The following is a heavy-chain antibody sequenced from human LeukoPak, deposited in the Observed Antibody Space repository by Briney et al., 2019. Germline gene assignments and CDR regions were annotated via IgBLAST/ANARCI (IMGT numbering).Heavy chain of an antibody. J-gene: IGHJ4*02. D-gene: IGHD6-19*01. Sequence: PSETLSLTCTVSGGSISSYYWSWIRQPPGKGLDWIGYIYYSGSTNYNPSLKSRVTISVDTSKNQFSLKLSSVTAADTAVYYCARHNPMAGAGFYFDYGGRGTLATASS. V-gene: IGHV4-59*01. CDR3: ARHNPMAGAGFYFDY. CDR1: GGSISSYY. CDR2: IYYSGST.